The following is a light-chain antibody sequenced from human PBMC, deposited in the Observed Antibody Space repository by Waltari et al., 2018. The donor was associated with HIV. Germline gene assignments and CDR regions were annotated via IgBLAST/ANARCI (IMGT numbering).Light chain of an antibody. CDR1: NIGGKS. CDR3: QVWDSSNEHVV. V-gene: IGLV3-21*04. CDR2: YNS. Sequence: SYVLTQPPSVSVAPGAAATISCGAWNIGGKSVHWYKQQPGQAPVLVTRYNSDRPSGITDRISGSNSGHTATLTSTSVEAGDEATYYCQVWDSSNEHVVFGGGTELTVL. J-gene: IGLJ3*02.